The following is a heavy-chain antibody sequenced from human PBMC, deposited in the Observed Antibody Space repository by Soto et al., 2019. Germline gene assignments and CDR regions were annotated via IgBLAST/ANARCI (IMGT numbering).Heavy chain of an antibody. J-gene: IGHJ4*02. Sequence: ASVKVSCKASGYTFTENQIHWLRRAPGQRLEWMGRINPKSGDTSFAQTYQGRVTMTRDTSTSTVYMELSSLTSDVTAVYYCARVPPDTAMVHYFDYWGQGTLVTVSS. CDR2: INPKSGDT. D-gene: IGHD5-18*01. V-gene: IGHV1-2*02. CDR3: ARVPPDTAMVHYFDY. CDR1: GYTFTENQ.